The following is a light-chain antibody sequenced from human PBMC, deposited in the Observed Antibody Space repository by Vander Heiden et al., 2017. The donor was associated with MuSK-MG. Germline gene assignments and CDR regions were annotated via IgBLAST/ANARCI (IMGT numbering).Light chain of an antibody. CDR3: QQSYNTLIT. Sequence: VTITCRANQSISNYLNWYQQKPRKAPKLLIYAASTLQSGVPSRFSGSGSGTDFTLTVSSLQPDDFAIYYCQQSYNTLITFGQGTRLEIK. CDR2: AAS. V-gene: IGKV1-39*01. J-gene: IGKJ5*01. CDR1: QSISNY.